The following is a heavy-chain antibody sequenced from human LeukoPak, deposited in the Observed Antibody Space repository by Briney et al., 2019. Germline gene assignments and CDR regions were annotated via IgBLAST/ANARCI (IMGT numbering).Heavy chain of an antibody. D-gene: IGHD3-22*01. J-gene: IGHJ4*02. V-gene: IGHV1-69*01. CDR3: ASDKEGSSGYYSPLDY. CDR2: IIPIFGTA. CDR1: GGTFSSYA. Sequence: GSSVKVSCKASGGTFSSYAMSWVRQAPGQGLEWMGGIIPIFGTANYAQKFQGRVTITADESTSTAYMELSSLRSEDTAVYYCASDKEGSSGYYSPLDYWGQGTLVTVSS.